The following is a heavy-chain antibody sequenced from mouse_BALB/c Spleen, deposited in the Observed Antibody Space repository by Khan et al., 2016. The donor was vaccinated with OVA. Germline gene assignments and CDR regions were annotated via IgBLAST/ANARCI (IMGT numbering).Heavy chain of an antibody. Sequence: EVQLQESGPGLVKPSQSLSLTCTVTGYSITSDYAWNWIRQFPGNKLGWMGYIGYSGSTTYNPSLKSRISITRDTSKNQFFLQLNSVTTEDTATYYCARGKLLLRNPDYFDYWGQGTTLTVSS. J-gene: IGHJ2*01. CDR3: ARGKLLLRNPDYFDY. CDR2: IGYSGST. V-gene: IGHV3-2*02. D-gene: IGHD1-1*01. CDR1: GYSITSDYA.